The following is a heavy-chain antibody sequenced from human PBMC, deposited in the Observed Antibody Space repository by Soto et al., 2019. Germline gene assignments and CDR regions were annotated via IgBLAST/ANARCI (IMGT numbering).Heavy chain of an antibody. CDR1: GFTFSSYA. CDR3: ANRAILLMVYAIVLDY. Sequence: EVQLLESGGGLVQPGGSLRLSCAASGFTFSSYAMSWVRQAPGKGLEWVSALSGSGGSTYYADSVKGRFTISRDNSKNTLYLQLNSLRAEYTAVYYCANRAILLMVYAIVLDYWGQGTLVTVS. V-gene: IGHV3-23*01. D-gene: IGHD2-8*01. J-gene: IGHJ4*02. CDR2: LSGSGGST.